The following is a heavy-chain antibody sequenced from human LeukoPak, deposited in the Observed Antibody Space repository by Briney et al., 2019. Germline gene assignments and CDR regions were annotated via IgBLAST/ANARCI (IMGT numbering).Heavy chain of an antibody. CDR2: INWNGGST. Sequence: GGSLRLSCAASGFTFDDYGMSWVRQAPGKGLEWVSGINWNGGSTGYADSVKGRFTISRDNAKNSLYLQMNSLRAKDTALYYCARNGCSGGSCYLYYFDYWGQGTLVTVSS. CDR3: ARNGCSGGSCYLYYFDY. CDR1: GFTFDDYG. D-gene: IGHD2-15*01. V-gene: IGHV3-20*04. J-gene: IGHJ4*02.